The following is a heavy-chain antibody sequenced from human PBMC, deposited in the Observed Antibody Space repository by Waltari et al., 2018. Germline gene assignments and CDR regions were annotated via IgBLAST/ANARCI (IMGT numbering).Heavy chain of an antibody. CDR1: GGTFSSYA. J-gene: IGHJ3*02. Sequence: QVQLVQSGAEVKKPGSSVKVSCKASGGTFSSYAISWVRQAPGQGLEWMGGIIPIFGTANYAQKFQGRVTITADESTSTAYMELSSLRSEDTAVYYCARDTMHDFWSGYSGGAFDIWGQGTMVTVSS. D-gene: IGHD3-3*01. CDR2: IIPIFGTA. CDR3: ARDTMHDFWSGYSGGAFDI. V-gene: IGHV1-69*01.